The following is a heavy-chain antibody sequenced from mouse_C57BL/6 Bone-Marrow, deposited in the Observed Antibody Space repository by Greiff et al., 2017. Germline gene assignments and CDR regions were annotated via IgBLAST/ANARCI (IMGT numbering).Heavy chain of an antibody. D-gene: IGHD1-1*01. CDR1: GYTFTSYW. V-gene: IGHV1-69*01. CDR2: IDPSDSYT. J-gene: IGHJ3*01. Sequence: QVQLQQPGAELVMPGASVKLSCKASGYTFTSYWMPWVKQRPGQGLEWIGEIDPSDSYTNYNQKFKGKSTLTVDKSSSTAYMQLRSLTSEDSAVYYCAREGDGMRILFAYWGQGTLVTVSA. CDR3: AREGDGMRILFAY.